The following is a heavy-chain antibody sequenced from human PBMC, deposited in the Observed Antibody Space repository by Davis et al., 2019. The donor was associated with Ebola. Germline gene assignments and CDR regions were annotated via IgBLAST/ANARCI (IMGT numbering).Heavy chain of an antibody. CDR3: ARRLGMEGLDV. CDR1: GFTFSSYW. Sequence: GSLRLSCAASGFTFSSYWMSWVRQPPGKGLEWIGEINHSGSTNYNPSLKSRVTISVDTSKNQFSLKLSSVTAADTAVYYCARRLGMEGLDVWGQGTTVTVSS. J-gene: IGHJ6*02. D-gene: IGHD3-16*01. CDR2: INHSGST. V-gene: IGHV4-34*01.